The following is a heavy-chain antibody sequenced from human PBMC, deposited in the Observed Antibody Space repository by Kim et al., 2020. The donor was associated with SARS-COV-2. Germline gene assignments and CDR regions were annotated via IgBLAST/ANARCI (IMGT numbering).Heavy chain of an antibody. CDR2: T. J-gene: IGHJ4*02. D-gene: IGHD6-19*01. CDR3: SGSSGEYRLDD. Sequence: TNYNPSLKSRVNITVDKSKNHFSLKLNSVTAAETAVYYCSGSSGEYRLDDWGQGTLVTVSS. V-gene: IGHV4-4*02.